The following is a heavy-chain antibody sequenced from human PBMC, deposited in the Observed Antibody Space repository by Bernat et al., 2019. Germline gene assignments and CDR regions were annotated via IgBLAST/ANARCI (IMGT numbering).Heavy chain of an antibody. Sequence: EVQLVETGGGLIQPGGSLRLSCAASGFSVSSNYMSWVRQAPGKGLEWGSVIYSGGGTYYADSVKGRFTISRDNSKNTVSLQMNSLRAEDTAVYYCARNPFRGAVVGTYHFDYWGQGTLVTVSS. CDR1: GFSVSSNY. J-gene: IGHJ4*02. CDR2: IYSGGGT. CDR3: ARNPFRGAVVGTYHFDY. D-gene: IGHD6-19*01. V-gene: IGHV3-53*05.